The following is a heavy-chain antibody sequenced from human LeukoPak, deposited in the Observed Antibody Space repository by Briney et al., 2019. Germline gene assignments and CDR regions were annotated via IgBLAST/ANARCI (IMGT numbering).Heavy chain of an antibody. CDR3: ARAPVAGPSLIDY. CDR1: GFTFNDYN. J-gene: IGHJ4*02. CDR2: ISGSGSYI. V-gene: IGHV3-21*01. D-gene: IGHD2-21*01. Sequence: GGSLRLSCAVSGFTFNDYNMNWVRQAPGKGLEWVSSISGSGSYIYYAESVKGRFTISRDNTENALYLQMNSLRAEDTAVYYCARAPVAGPSLIDYWGQGNLVTVSS.